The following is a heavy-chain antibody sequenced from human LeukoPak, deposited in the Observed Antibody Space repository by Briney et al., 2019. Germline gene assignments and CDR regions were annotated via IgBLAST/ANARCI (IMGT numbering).Heavy chain of an antibody. Sequence: ASVKVSCKASGYTFTSYGISWVRQAPGQGLEWMGWISAYNGNTNYAQKLQGRVTMTTDTSTSTAYMELRSLRSDDTAVYYCAREHSWQQLVQWDYWGQGTLVTVSS. D-gene: IGHD6-13*01. CDR1: GYTFTSYG. V-gene: IGHV1-18*01. CDR3: AREHSWQQLVQWDY. CDR2: ISAYNGNT. J-gene: IGHJ4*02.